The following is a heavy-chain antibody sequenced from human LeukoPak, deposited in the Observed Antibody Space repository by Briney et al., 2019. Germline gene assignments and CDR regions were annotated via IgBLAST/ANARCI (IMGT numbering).Heavy chain of an antibody. D-gene: IGHD2-15*01. Sequence: QTGGSLRLSCAASGFTFSNSAMSWVRQAPGKGLEWVSTTSASGGSTYYADSVKGRFTISRDSSKNTLCLQMNSLRAEDTAVYYCAKDQEFIVVVVADTLDYWGQGTLVTVSS. J-gene: IGHJ4*02. V-gene: IGHV3-23*01. CDR3: AKDQEFIVVVVADTLDY. CDR1: GFTFSNSA. CDR2: TSASGGST.